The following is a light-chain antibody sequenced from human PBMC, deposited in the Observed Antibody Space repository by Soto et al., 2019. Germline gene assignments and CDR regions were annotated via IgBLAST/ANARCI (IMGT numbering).Light chain of an antibody. J-gene: IGKJ5*01. Sequence: EVVMTQSPATLSVSPGESATLSCRASQSISSSKLAWCQQKPGQAPRLLIYGASTRATGIPARFSGSGSGTDFTLTISSLQSEDFAVYYCQQYNNWPLTFGQGTRLEIK. V-gene: IGKV3-15*01. CDR3: QQYNNWPLT. CDR2: GAS. CDR1: QSISSSK.